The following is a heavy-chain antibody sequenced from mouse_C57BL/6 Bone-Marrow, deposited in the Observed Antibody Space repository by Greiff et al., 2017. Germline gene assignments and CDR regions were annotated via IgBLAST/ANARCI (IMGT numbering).Heavy chain of an antibody. CDR1: GYTFTSYW. CDR3: AVNYYCDY. CDR2: IHPNSGST. Sequence: VHVKQPGAELVKPGASVKLSCKASGYTFTSYWMHWLKQRPGQGLEWIGMIHPNSGSTNYTEKFKSKATLTVDQSSSTANMQSSRLSAEDSAVYCSAVNYYCDYWGQGTTLTVSS. D-gene: IGHD1-3*01. V-gene: IGHV1-64*01. J-gene: IGHJ2*01.